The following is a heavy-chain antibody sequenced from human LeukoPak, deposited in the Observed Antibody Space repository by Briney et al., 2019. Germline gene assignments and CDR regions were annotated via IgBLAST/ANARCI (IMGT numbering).Heavy chain of an antibody. CDR1: GFTFSDYY. J-gene: IGHJ4*02. Sequence: GGSPRLSCAASGFTFSDYYMSWIRQAPGNGLEWVSYISSSSSYTNYADSVKGRFTISRDNAKNSLYLQMNSLRAEDTAVYYCVRITMVRGVRDYFDYWGQGTLVTVSS. V-gene: IGHV3-11*03. CDR2: ISSSSSYT. CDR3: VRITMVRGVRDYFDY. D-gene: IGHD3-10*01.